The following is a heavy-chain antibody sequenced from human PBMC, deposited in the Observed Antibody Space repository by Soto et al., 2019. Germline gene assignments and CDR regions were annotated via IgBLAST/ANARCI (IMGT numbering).Heavy chain of an antibody. Sequence: SVKGSCKASGGTFSSYAISWARQAPVQGLEWMGGIIPIFGTANYAQKFQGRVTITADKSTSTAYMELSSLRSEDTAVYYCARRGMAAAGPFDYWGQGTLVTVSS. CDR3: ARRGMAAAGPFDY. CDR2: IIPIFGTA. V-gene: IGHV1-69*06. J-gene: IGHJ4*02. CDR1: GGTFSSYA. D-gene: IGHD6-13*01.